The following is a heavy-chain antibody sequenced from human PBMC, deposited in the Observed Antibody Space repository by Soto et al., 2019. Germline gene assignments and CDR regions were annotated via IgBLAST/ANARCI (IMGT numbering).Heavy chain of an antibody. CDR2: IKSNTDGWTT. D-gene: IGHD3-9*01. V-gene: IGHV3-15*01. Sequence: PDGSLRLSCAASGFTFSNAWISWVRQSPGKGLEWVGRIKSNTDGWTTDYPAPVKGRFTISRDDSKTTLYLQINSLKAEDTAVYYCTTDQAILTGYYTPPYYGMDVWGQGTTVTVSS. CDR1: GFTFSNAW. J-gene: IGHJ6*02. CDR3: TTDQAILTGYYTPPYYGMDV.